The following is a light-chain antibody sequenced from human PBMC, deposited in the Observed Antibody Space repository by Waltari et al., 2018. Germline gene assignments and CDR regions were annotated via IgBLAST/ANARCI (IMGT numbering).Light chain of an antibody. J-gene: IGLJ2*01. CDR1: TSNIGAAND. V-gene: IGLV1-40*01. CDR2: GNR. Sequence: QSVLTQPPSVSGAPGQRVTISCTGSTSNIGAANDVHWYQQLPGAAPQPLIHGNRHRPSGGPDRFSGSKSYTSGFLAISGLQAEDEADYYCQSYDNSLSAVVFGGGTKLTVL. CDR3: QSYDNSLSAVV.